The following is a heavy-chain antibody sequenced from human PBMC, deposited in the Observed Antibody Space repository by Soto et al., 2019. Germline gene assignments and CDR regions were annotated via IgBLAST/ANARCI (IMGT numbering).Heavy chain of an antibody. V-gene: IGHV1-18*04. CDR2: ITPYNGNA. D-gene: IGHD1-26*01. CDR1: GYTFTNFG. Sequence: QVHLVQSGAVVENPGASVKVSCKASGYTFTNFGINWVRQAPGQRLEWMGWITPYNGNANYPQKHQDRLTITTDTSTNTAYLELRSLRSDDTAVYFCARARMFSGAHHDYWGQGTRVTVAS. J-gene: IGHJ4*02. CDR3: ARARMFSGAHHDY.